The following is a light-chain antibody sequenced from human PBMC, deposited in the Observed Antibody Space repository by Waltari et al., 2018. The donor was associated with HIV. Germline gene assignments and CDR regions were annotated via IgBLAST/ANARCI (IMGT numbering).Light chain of an antibody. CDR2: XAS. CDR1: QSVTDF. V-gene: IGKV3-11*01. Sequence: ETVLXQSPARLSLSPGARATLSSRANQSVTDFLAWYRQTPGQPPRLLIYXASTRATGTPARFSGSGSGTDFTLTISSLEPEDFAVYYCQQRSHWPLTFGGGTKVEMK. J-gene: IGKJ4*01. CDR3: QQRSHWPLT.